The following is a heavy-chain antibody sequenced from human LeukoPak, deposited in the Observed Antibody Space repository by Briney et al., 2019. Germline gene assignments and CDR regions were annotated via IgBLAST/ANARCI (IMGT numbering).Heavy chain of an antibody. D-gene: IGHD2-2*01. CDR2: ISAGGGGT. J-gene: IGHJ5*02. V-gene: IGHV3-23*01. CDR3: ARGYCSSTSCSPNWFDP. Sequence: PGGSLRLSCAASGFXFSGYAITWVRQGPGKGLEWVSSISAGGGGTYHADSVKGRFAISRDNSKNTLYLQMNSLSAEDTAIYYCARGYCSSTSCSPNWFDPWGQGTLVTVSS. CDR1: GFXFSGYA.